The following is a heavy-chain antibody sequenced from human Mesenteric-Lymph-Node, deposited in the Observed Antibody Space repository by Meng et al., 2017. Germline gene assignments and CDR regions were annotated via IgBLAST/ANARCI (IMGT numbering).Heavy chain of an antibody. D-gene: IGHD2-21*01. CDR1: GYSFTGYY. Sequence: QVQLVQSGAEVKKPGASVKVSCKASGYSFTGYYMHWVRQAPGQGLEWMGWINPNSGGTNFAQKFQGRVIMTRDMSISTAYMELSSLGFDDTAVYYCAKALGWGSSPDYWGQGILVTVSS. V-gene: IGHV1-2*02. CDR2: INPNSGGT. J-gene: IGHJ4*02. CDR3: AKALGWGSSPDY.